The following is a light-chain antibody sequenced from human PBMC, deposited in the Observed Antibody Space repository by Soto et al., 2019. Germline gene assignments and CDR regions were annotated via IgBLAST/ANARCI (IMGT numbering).Light chain of an antibody. V-gene: IGKV1-9*01. J-gene: IGKJ1*01. CDR2: AAS. CDR3: QQYYSFPFN. CDR1: EDISSY. Sequence: IQLTQSPSSLSASVVDRVTFTCRASEDISSYLVWYQQKPGAAPKLLIYAASALHSGVPSRFSGSGSGTDFTLTISCLQSEDFATYYCQQYYSFPFNFGQGTKVDIK.